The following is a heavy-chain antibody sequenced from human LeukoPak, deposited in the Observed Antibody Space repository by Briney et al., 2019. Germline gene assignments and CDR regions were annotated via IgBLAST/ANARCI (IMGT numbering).Heavy chain of an antibody. CDR3: ARGGVVATLGAFDI. CDR2: ISSSSSTI. Sequence: PGGSLRLSCAASGFTFSSYSMNWVRQAPGKGLEWVSYISSSSSTIYYADSVKGRFTISRDNAKNSLYLQMNSLRAEDTAVYYCARGGVVATLGAFDIWGQGTMVTVSS. J-gene: IGHJ3*02. D-gene: IGHD2-15*01. CDR1: GFTFSSYS. V-gene: IGHV3-48*04.